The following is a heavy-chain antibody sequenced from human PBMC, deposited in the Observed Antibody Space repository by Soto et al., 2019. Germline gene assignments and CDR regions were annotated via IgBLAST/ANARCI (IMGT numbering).Heavy chain of an antibody. CDR1: GYTFTSYA. Sequence: ASVKVSCKASGYTFTSYAMHWVRQAPGQRLEWMGWINAGNGNTKYSQKFQGRVTITRDTSASTAYMELSSLRSEYTAVHYCARACRHGWFDLWGQGTMVTVSS. J-gene: IGHJ5*02. CDR2: INAGNGNT. D-gene: IGHD2-8*01. V-gene: IGHV1-3*01. CDR3: ARACRHGWFDL.